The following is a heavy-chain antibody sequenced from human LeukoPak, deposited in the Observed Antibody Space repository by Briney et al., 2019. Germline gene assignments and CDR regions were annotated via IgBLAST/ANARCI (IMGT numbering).Heavy chain of an antibody. CDR2: IKSKTDGGTT. CDR3: TTGLRRQSSSDAFDI. D-gene: IGHD6-6*01. J-gene: IGHJ3*02. CDR1: GFTFSNAW. Sequence: AGGSLRLSCAASGFTFSNAWMSWVRQAPGKGLEWVGRIKSKTDGGTTDYAAPVKGRFTISRDDSKNTLYLQMNSLKTEDTAVYYCTTGLRRQSSSDAFDIWGQGTMVTVSS. V-gene: IGHV3-15*01.